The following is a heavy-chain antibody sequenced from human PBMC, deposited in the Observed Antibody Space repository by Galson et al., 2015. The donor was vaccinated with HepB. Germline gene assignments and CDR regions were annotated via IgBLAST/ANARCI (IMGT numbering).Heavy chain of an antibody. V-gene: IGHV4-61*02. J-gene: IGHJ3*02. CDR1: GGSISSGSYY. Sequence: TLSLTCTVSGGSISSGSYYWSWIRQPAGKGLEWIGRIYTSGSTNYNPSLKSRVTMSVDTSKNQFSLKLSSVTAADTAVYYCARVGITMPRGAFDIWGQGTMVTVSS. CDR2: IYTSGST. CDR3: ARVGITMPRGAFDI. D-gene: IGHD3-10*01.